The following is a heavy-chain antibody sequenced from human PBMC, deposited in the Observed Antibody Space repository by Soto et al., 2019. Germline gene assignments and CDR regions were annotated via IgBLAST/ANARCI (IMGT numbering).Heavy chain of an antibody. CDR3: ARADDSSGYFDQTPDY. CDR2: IWYDGSNK. V-gene: IGHV3-33*01. J-gene: IGHJ4*02. Sequence: QVQLVESGGGVAQPGRSLRLSCAASGFTCSSYGMHWVRQAPGKGLEWVAVIWYDGSNKYYADSVKGRFTISRDNSKNTLYLQMNSLRAEDTAVYYCARADDSSGYFDQTPDYWGQGTLVTVSS. CDR1: GFTCSSYG. D-gene: IGHD3-22*01.